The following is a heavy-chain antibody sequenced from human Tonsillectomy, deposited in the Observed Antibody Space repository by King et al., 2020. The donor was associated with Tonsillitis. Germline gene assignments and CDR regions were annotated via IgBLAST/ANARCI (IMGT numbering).Heavy chain of an antibody. CDR1: GFTFSSYW. J-gene: IGHJ4*02. V-gene: IGHV3-7*03. Sequence: VQLVESGGGLVQPGGSLRLSCAASGFTFSSYWLTWVRQAPGKGLEWVANIKKDGSETYYVNSVKGRFTISRDNAKNSLYLQMSSLRGEDTAVYYCARAPPYSGSQYDSDDWGQGTLVTGSS. CDR2: IKKDGSET. D-gene: IGHD1-26*01. CDR3: ARAPPYSGSQYDSDD.